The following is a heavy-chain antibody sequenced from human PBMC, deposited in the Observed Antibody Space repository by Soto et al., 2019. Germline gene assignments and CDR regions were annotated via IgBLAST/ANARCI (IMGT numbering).Heavy chain of an antibody. CDR2: TYYRAKWNT. Sequence: QVQLQQSGPGLVKPSQTLSLTCAISGDSVSTNGVAWNWIRLSPSRGLEWLGRTYYRAKWNTDYAQPVKGRITIHPDTSKNQFSLQLNSVTPEDTAVYYCARGKHSTFDIWGQGTMVAVSS. D-gene: IGHD6-13*01. CDR1: GDSVSTNGVA. V-gene: IGHV6-1*01. CDR3: ARGKHSTFDI. J-gene: IGHJ3*02.